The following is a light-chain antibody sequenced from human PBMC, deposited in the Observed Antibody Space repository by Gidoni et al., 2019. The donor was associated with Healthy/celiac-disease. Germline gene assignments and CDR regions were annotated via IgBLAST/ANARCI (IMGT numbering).Light chain of an antibody. Sequence: DIQMTQSPSSLSASVGDRVTITCRASKSISSYLNWYQQKPGKAPKLLIYAASSLQSGVPSRFSGSGSGTDFTLTISSLQPEDFATYYCQQSYSFLAFGGGTKVEIK. J-gene: IGKJ4*01. CDR2: AAS. CDR1: KSISSY. V-gene: IGKV1-39*01. CDR3: QQSYSFLA.